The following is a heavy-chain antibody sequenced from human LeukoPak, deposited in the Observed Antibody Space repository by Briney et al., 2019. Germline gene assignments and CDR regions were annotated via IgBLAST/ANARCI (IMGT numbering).Heavy chain of an antibody. D-gene: IGHD3-10*01. CDR2: INHSGST. CDR1: GGSISSYY. Sequence: PSETLSLTCTVSGGSISSYYWSWIRQPPGKGLEWIGEINHSGSTNYNPSLKSRVTISVDTSKNQFSLKLSSVTAADTAVYYCARLSMVRGVRRPFDYWGQGTLVTVSS. V-gene: IGHV4-34*01. CDR3: ARLSMVRGVRRPFDY. J-gene: IGHJ4*02.